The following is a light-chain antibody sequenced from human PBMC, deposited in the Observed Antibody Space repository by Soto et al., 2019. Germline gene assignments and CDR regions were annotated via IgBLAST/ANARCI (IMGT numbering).Light chain of an antibody. Sequence: DIQMTQSPSTLSASLGDSVTIXCRASQSISDWLAWYQQKPGTAPKGLIYHASNLQSGVPSRFSGCGSGTEFTLTISSLQPDDFATYYCQQYNSYSFGQGTKVDIK. CDR3: QQYNSYS. CDR2: HAS. CDR1: QSISDW. V-gene: IGKV1-5*01. J-gene: IGKJ1*01.